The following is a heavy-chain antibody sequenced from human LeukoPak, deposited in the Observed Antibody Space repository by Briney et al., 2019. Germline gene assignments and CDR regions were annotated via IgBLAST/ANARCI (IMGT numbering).Heavy chain of an antibody. J-gene: IGHJ3*02. CDR1: GGSISSYY. Sequence: SETLSLTCTVSGGSISSYYWSWIRQPPGKGLEWIGYIYYSGSTNYNPSLKRRVTISVDTSKNQFSLKLSSVTAADTAVYYCASNYYDSSGSDAFDIWGQGTMVTVSS. D-gene: IGHD3-22*01. V-gene: IGHV4-59*01. CDR2: IYYSGST. CDR3: ASNYYDSSGSDAFDI.